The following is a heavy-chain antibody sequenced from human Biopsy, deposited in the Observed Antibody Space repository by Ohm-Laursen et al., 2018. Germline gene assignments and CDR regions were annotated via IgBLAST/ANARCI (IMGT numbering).Heavy chain of an antibody. V-gene: IGHV3-66*01. CDR1: EFNVASNH. J-gene: IGHJ4*02. D-gene: IGHD3-16*01. CDR2: IHGSGRT. CDR3: AGAGGHSF. Sequence: SLSLSCSASEFNVASNHMNWVRQAPGKGLEWVSMIHGSGRTDYADSVKGRFTVSRDNSKDTVYLQMNALRVDDTAMYYCAGAGGHSFWGQGALVTVSS.